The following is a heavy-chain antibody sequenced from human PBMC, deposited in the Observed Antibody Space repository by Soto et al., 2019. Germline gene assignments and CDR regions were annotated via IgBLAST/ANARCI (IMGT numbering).Heavy chain of an antibody. D-gene: IGHD3-10*01. CDR1: GATFTSYD. CDR2: MDPNTGDT. J-gene: IGHJ6*03. Sequence: QVQLVQSGAEVKKPGASVKVSCKASGATFTSYDINWVRQAPGQGLEWMGWMDPNTGDTASAQKFQGRVTVTPNPSMSTAYMELNSLRSEDTAVYYCAILRGGSGGFMDVWGKGTTVTVSS. CDR3: AILRGGSGGFMDV. V-gene: IGHV1-8*01.